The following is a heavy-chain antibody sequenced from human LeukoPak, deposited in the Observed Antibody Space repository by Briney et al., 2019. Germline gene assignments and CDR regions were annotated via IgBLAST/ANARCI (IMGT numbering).Heavy chain of an antibody. CDR3: ASSVVSLNWFDP. CDR1: GGSISSGSYY. CDR2: IYTSGST. D-gene: IGHD2-2*01. Sequence: SETLSLTCTVSGGSISSGSYYWSWIRQPAGKGLEWIGRIYTSGSTNYNPSLKSRVTISVDTSKNQFSLKLSSVTAADTAVYYCASSVVSLNWFDPWGQGTLVTVSS. J-gene: IGHJ5*02. V-gene: IGHV4-61*02.